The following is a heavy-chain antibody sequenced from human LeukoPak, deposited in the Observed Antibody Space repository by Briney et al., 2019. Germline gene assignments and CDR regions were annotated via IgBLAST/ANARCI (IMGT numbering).Heavy chain of an antibody. CDR1: GGTFSSYA. Sequence: GASVKVSCKASGGTFSSYAISWVRQAPGQGLEWMGWISAYNGDTNYAQKFQGRVTMTTDTSTSTAYMELRSLRSDDTAVYYCARVGKYDSWGQGTLVTVSS. D-gene: IGHD1-26*01. V-gene: IGHV1-18*01. CDR3: ARVGKYDS. CDR2: ISAYNGDT. J-gene: IGHJ5*01.